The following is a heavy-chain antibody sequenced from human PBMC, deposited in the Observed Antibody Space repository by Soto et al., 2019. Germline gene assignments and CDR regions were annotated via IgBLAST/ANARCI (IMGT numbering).Heavy chain of an antibody. J-gene: IGHJ6*03. CDR1: GFTFSSYA. CDR3: AEDVCWVDNIVLSYYYYYMDV. V-gene: IGHV3-23*01. CDR2: ISGSGGST. D-gene: IGHD2-8*01. Sequence: EVQLLESGGGLVQPGGSLRLSCAASGFTFSSYAMSWVRQAPGKGLEWVSAISGSGGSTYYADSVKGRFTISRDNSKNTLYLQMNRLGAEDTGVYYCAEDVCWVDNIVLSYYYYYMDVWGKGTTVTVSS.